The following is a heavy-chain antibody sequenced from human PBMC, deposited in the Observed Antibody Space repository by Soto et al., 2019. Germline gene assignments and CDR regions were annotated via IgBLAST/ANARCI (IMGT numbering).Heavy chain of an antibody. D-gene: IGHD1-26*01. Sequence: QVQLVQSGAEVKKPGASVKVSCKASGYTFTSYAMHWVRQAPGQRLEWMGWINAGNGNTKYSQKFQGRVTITRDTSASTAYMELSSLRSEDTAVYYCARAVGATPGAFDICGQGTMVTVSS. CDR3: ARAVGATPGAFDI. CDR2: INAGNGNT. J-gene: IGHJ3*02. CDR1: GYTFTSYA. V-gene: IGHV1-3*01.